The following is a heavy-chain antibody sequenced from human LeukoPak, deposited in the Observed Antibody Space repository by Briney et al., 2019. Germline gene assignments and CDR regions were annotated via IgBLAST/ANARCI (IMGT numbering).Heavy chain of an antibody. Sequence: GGSLRLSCAASGFTFSSYEMNWVRQAPGKGLEWVSYISSSGSTIYYADSVKGRFTISRDNAKNSLYLQMNSLRAEDTAAYYCARDRATVEVFDYWGQGTLVTVSS. CDR2: ISSSGSTI. V-gene: IGHV3-48*03. D-gene: IGHD4-17*01. CDR3: ARDRATVEVFDY. CDR1: GFTFSSYE. J-gene: IGHJ4*02.